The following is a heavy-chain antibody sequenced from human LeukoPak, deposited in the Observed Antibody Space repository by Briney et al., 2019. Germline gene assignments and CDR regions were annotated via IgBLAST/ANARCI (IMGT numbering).Heavy chain of an antibody. Sequence: NSSETLSLTCTVSGGSISSGDYYWSWIRQPPGKGLEWIGYIYYSGSTNYNPSLKSRVTISVDTSKNQFSLKLSSVTAADTAVYYCARESPRPFYDFWSGYYTYYFDYWGQGTLVTVSP. J-gene: IGHJ4*02. V-gene: IGHV4-61*08. CDR1: GGSISSGDYY. D-gene: IGHD3-3*01. CDR2: IYYSGST. CDR3: ARESPRPFYDFWSGYYTYYFDY.